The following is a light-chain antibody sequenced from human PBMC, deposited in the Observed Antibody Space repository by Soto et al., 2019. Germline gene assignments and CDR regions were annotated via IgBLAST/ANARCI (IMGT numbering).Light chain of an antibody. CDR3: SSYAGSNNVV. CDR2: EVS. CDR1: SSDDGGYNY. V-gene: IGLV2-8*01. Sequence: QSALTQPPSASGSPGQSVTISCTGTSSDDGGYNYVSWYQQHPGKAPKLMIYEVSKRPSGVPDRLSGSKSGNTASLTITGLQAEDEAYYYCSSYAGSNNVVFGGGTKLTVL. J-gene: IGLJ2*01.